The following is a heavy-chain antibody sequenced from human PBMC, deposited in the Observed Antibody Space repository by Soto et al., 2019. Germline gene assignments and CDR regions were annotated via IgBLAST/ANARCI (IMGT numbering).Heavy chain of an antibody. D-gene: IGHD4-4*01. CDR2: IYYSGST. V-gene: IGHV4-59*08. CDR1: GGSISSYY. J-gene: IGHJ6*03. Sequence: SETLSLTCTVSGGSISSYYWSWIRQPPGKGLEWIGYIYYSGSTNYNPSLKSRVTISVDTSKNQFSLKLSSVTAADTAVYYCARYYSNYYYYYYMDVWGKGTTVTVS. CDR3: ARYYSNYYYYYYMDV.